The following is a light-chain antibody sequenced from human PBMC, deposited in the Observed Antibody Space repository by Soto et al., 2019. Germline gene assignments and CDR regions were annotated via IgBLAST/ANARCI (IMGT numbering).Light chain of an antibody. CDR1: KLGDKY. CDR2: QDS. J-gene: IGLJ2*01. CDR3: QAWDSSIVV. V-gene: IGLV3-1*01. Sequence: SYELTQPPSVSVSPGQTASITCSGDKLGDKYACWYQQKPGQSPVLVIYQDSKRPSGIPERFSGSNSGNTATLTISGTQALDEADYSCQAWDSSIVVFGGGTKPPVL.